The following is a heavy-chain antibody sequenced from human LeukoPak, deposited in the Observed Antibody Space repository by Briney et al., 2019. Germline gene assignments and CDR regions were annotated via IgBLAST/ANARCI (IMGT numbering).Heavy chain of an antibody. D-gene: IGHD1-14*01. Sequence: GGSLRLSRSASGFIFYDLAMCRVRQAPGKGLEWVGFIRSKGYGGTTEYAASVKGRFTISREDSKSIAYLQMNSLKTEDTAVYYCNRQTGKYAFDYWGPGTLVTVSS. J-gene: IGHJ4*02. CDR2: IRSKGYGGTT. CDR3: NRQTGKYAFDY. CDR1: GFIFYDLA. V-gene: IGHV3-49*04.